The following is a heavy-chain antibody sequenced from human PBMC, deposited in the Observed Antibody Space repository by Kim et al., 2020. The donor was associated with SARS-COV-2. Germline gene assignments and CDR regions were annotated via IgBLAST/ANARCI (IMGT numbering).Heavy chain of an antibody. CDR2: INHSGST. CDR3: ARGPYVCSSTSCYRSVWFDP. Sequence: SETLSLTCAVYGGSFSGYSWSWIRQPPGKGLEWIGEINHSGSTNYNPSLKSRVTISVDTSKNQFSLKLSSVTAADTAVYDCARGPYVCSSTSCYRSVWFDPWGQGTLVTVSS. V-gene: IGHV4-34*01. D-gene: IGHD2-2*01. CDR1: GGSFSGYS. J-gene: IGHJ5*02.